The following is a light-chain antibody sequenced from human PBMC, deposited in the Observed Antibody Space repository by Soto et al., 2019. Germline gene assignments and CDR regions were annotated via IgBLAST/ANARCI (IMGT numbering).Light chain of an antibody. Sequence: VMTQAPATLSVSPGERATLSCRASQTVRNNYLAWYQQKPGQAPRLLIYDASSRATGIPDRFSGGGSGTDFTLTISRLEPEDSAVYYCQQRHMWPITFGQGARLEIK. V-gene: IGKV3D-20*02. J-gene: IGKJ5*01. CDR2: DAS. CDR1: QTVRNNY. CDR3: QQRHMWPIT.